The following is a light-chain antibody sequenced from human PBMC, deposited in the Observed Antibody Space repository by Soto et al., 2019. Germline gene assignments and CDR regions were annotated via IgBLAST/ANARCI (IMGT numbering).Light chain of an antibody. V-gene: IGKV3D-20*02. Sequence: EIELTQSPGTLSLSPGERATLSCRASQRLASNYLAWYQQRPGQAPRLLLYGVSSRATGIPDRFSGSGSGTDFTLAISRVEPEDFAVYYCPQRHMWPITSRQSTR. J-gene: IGKJ5*01. CDR3: PQRHMWPIT. CDR1: QRLASNY. CDR2: GVS.